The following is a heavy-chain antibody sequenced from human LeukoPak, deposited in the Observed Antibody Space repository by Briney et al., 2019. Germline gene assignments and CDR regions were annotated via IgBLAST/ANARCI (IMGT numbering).Heavy chain of an antibody. V-gene: IGHV1-69*05. CDR1: GGTFSSYA. Sequence: SVKVSCKASGGTFSSYAISWVRQAPRQGLEWMGRIIPIFGTANYAQKFQGRVTITTDESTSTAYMELSSLRSEDTAVYYCARGSAGILATGDYAYWGQGTLVTVSS. CDR2: IIPIFGTA. J-gene: IGHJ4*02. D-gene: IGHD4-17*01. CDR3: ARGSAGILATGDYAY.